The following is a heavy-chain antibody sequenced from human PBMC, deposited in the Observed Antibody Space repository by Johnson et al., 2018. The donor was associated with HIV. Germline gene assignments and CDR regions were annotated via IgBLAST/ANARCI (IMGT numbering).Heavy chain of an antibody. Sequence: QEQLVESGGGVVQPGRSLRLSCAASGFTFSSYAMHWVRQAPGKGLEWVAVISYDGSNKYYADSVKGRFTISRDNSKNTLYLQMNGLRPEDTAVYYCAKTSRGSSWFDAFDIWGQGTMVTVSS. J-gene: IGHJ3*02. CDR2: ISYDGSNK. D-gene: IGHD6-13*01. CDR3: AKTSRGSSWFDAFDI. CDR1: GFTFSSYA. V-gene: IGHV3-30*04.